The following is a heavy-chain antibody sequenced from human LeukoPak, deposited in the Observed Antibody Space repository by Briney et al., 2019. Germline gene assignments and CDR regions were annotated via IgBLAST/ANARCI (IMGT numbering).Heavy chain of an antibody. D-gene: IGHD6-19*01. V-gene: IGHV4-59*01. CDR2: IYYSGST. CDR3: AKKSRLTVAGITSGEYYHYHGMDV. J-gene: IGHJ6*02. CDR1: GGSISSYY. Sequence: SETLSLTCTVSGGSISSYYWSWIRQPPGKGLEWIGYIYYSGSTNYNPSLKSRVTISVDTSKNQFSLKLSSVTAADTAVYYCAKKSRLTVAGITSGEYYHYHGMDVWGQGTTVTGSS.